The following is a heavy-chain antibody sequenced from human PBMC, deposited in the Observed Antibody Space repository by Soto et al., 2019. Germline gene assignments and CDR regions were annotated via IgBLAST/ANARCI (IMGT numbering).Heavy chain of an antibody. V-gene: IGHV3-9*01. CDR2: ISWNSGSI. Sequence: EVQLVESGGGLVQPGRSLRLSCAASGFTFDEYAMHWVRQAPGKGLEWVSGISWNSGSIGYADSAKGRFTISRDNAKNSLYLQMNSLRAEDTALYYCAKSRGHCFDYWGQGTLVTVSS. CDR3: AKSRGHCFDY. CDR1: GFTFDEYA. D-gene: IGHD3-16*01. J-gene: IGHJ4*02.